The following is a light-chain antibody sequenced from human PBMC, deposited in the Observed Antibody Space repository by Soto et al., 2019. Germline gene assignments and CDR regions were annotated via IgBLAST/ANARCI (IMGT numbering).Light chain of an antibody. CDR1: SSDVGSYNL. V-gene: IGLV2-23*01. CDR2: EGS. Sequence: QSALTQPASVSGSPGQSNTISCTGTSSDVGSYNLVSWYQQHPGKAPKLMIYEGSKRPSGVSNRFSGSKSGNTASLTISGLQAEDEADYYCCSYAGSSLVVFGGGTKLTVL. J-gene: IGLJ2*01. CDR3: CSYAGSSLVV.